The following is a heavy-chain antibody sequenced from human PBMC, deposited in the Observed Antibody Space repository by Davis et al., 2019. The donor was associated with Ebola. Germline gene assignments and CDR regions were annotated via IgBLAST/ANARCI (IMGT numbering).Heavy chain of an antibody. Sequence: GESLKISCKASGYSFPNHWITWVRQMPGKGLEWMGRIDPSDSETNYSPSTQGHVTISADKSITTAYLQWSSLEASDTGMYYCAKSPRGGVYDLGMDVWGQGTTATVSS. V-gene: IGHV5-10-1*01. CDR3: AKSPRGGVYDLGMDV. CDR2: IDPSDSET. J-gene: IGHJ6*02. CDR1: GYSFPNHW.